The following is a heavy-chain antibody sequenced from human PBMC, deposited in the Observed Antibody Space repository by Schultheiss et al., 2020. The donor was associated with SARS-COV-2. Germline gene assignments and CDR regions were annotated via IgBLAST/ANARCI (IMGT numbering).Heavy chain of an antibody. Sequence: ASVKVSCKASGYNLIGYYLHWVRQAPGQGLEWMGWINPYTGDTNYAERFQGRVTMTRDTSISTGYMELRILTSDDTAVYYCARQLNGDYEGAGCFDLWGRGTLVTVSS. CDR2: INPYTGDT. J-gene: IGHJ2*01. D-gene: IGHD4-17*01. CDR1: GYNLIGYY. CDR3: ARQLNGDYEGAGCFDL. V-gene: IGHV1-2*02.